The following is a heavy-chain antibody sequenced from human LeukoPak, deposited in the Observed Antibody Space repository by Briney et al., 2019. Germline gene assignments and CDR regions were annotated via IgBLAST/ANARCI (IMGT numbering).Heavy chain of an antibody. Sequence: GGSLRLSCAASGFTFSNYAMSWVRQTPGKGLQCISSISSGNSYIYYADSEKGRFTISRGNAKNSLYLQMNNLRVEDTAVYYCVQIRGLGWFDPWGQGSLVTVSS. CDR2: ISSGNSYI. D-gene: IGHD3-10*01. CDR3: VQIRGLGWFDP. V-gene: IGHV3-21*01. J-gene: IGHJ5*02. CDR1: GFTFSNYA.